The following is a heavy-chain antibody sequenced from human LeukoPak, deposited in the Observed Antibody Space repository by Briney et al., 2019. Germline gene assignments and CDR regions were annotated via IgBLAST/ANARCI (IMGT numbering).Heavy chain of an antibody. CDR2: IYYTGST. J-gene: IGHJ6*03. CDR1: GDSISSSTYY. D-gene: IGHD6-13*01. CDR3: ARHGSSWYEVTYYMDV. V-gene: IGHV4-39*02. Sequence: PSETLSLTCTVSGDSISSSTYYWGWIRQPPGKGLEWIGNIYYTGSTSYNPSLKSRVTISVDLSKNYFSLKLSSVTAADTAVYYCARHGSSWYEVTYYMDVWGKGTTVTVSS.